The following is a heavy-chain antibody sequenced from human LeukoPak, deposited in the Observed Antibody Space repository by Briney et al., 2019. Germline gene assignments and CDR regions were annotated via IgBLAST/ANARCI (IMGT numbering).Heavy chain of an antibody. D-gene: IGHD3-9*01. V-gene: IGHV1-8*01. CDR1: GYTFTSYD. Sequence: AAVKVSCKASGYTFTSYDINWVGQAAGQGGEGRGWKNPNSGTTGYPHTSQGRVTMTRTPSISTAYMELTSLTSEAPAVYSCARIYSDILPGYRRFDHWGQGTLVTVSS. CDR2: KNPNSGTT. J-gene: IGHJ5*02. CDR3: ARIYSDILPGYRRFDH.